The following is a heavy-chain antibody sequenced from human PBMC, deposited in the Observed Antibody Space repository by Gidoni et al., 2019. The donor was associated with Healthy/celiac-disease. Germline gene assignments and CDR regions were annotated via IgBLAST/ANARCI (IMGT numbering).Heavy chain of an antibody. CDR3: ARMGSSGYLNQKRRTFDY. V-gene: IGHV4-34*01. Sequence: QVQLQQWGAGLLKPSETLSLTCAVYGGSFSGYSWSWIRQPPGKGLEWIGEINHSGSTNYNPSLKSRVTISVDTSKNQFSLKLSSVTAADTAVYYCARMGSSGYLNQKRRTFDYWGQGTLVTVSS. D-gene: IGHD3-22*01. CDR1: GGSFSGYS. J-gene: IGHJ4*02. CDR2: INHSGST.